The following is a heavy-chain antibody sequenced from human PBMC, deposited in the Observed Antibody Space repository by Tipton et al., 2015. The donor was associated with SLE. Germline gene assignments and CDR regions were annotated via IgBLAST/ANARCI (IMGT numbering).Heavy chain of an antibody. CDR2: IYYSGST. V-gene: IGHV4-59*01. CDR1: GGPISSYY. J-gene: IGHJ4*02. CDR3: ARGPRYNWNKTGQSFDY. Sequence: TLSLTCTVSGGPISSYYWSWIRQPPGKGLEWIGYIYYSGSTNYNPSLKSRVTISVDTSKNQFSLKLSSVTAADTAVYYCARGPRYNWNKTGQSFDYWGQGTLVTVSS. D-gene: IGHD1-1*01.